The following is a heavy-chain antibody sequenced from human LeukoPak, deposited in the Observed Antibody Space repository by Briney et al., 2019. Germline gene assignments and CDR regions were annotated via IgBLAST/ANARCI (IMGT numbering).Heavy chain of an antibody. CDR3: ARDNGGLYQSRDYYYMDV. Sequence: GGSLRLSCAASGFTFSDYYMSWIHQAPGKGLEWVSYISSSGGTMYYADSVKGRFTISRDNAKKSLSLQMNSLRAEDTAVYYCARDNGGLYQSRDYYYMDVWGKGTTVTVSS. J-gene: IGHJ6*03. CDR1: GFTFSDYY. V-gene: IGHV3-11*04. CDR2: ISSSGGTM. D-gene: IGHD3-10*01.